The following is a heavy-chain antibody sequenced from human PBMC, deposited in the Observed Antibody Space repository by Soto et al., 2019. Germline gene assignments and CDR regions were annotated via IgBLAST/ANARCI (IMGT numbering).Heavy chain of an antibody. CDR3: ARATGVTSDAFDI. Sequence: DLEWIGYIYHSGSTYYNPSLKSRVTISVDRSKNQFSLKLSSVTAADTAVYYCARATGVTSDAFDIWGQGTMVTVSS. J-gene: IGHJ3*02. V-gene: IGHV4-30-2*01. CDR2: IYHSGST. D-gene: IGHD4-4*01.